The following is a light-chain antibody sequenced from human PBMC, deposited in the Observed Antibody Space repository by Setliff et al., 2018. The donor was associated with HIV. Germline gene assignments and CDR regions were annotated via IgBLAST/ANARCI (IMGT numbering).Light chain of an antibody. CDR2: DVT. J-gene: IGLJ1*01. V-gene: IGLV2-14*01. CDR3: NTYISSTPNYV. CDR1: SSDIGSYNY. Sequence: QSALTQPASVSGPPGQSIAISCTGTSSDIGSYNYVSWYQHHPGKAPRLIIYDVTNRPSGASDRFSGSKSGNTASLTISGPQAEDEADYYCNTYISSTPNYVFGTGTKATVL.